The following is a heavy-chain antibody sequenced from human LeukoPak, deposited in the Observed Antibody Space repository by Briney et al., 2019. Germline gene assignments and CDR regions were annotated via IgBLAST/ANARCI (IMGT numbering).Heavy chain of an antibody. V-gene: IGHV5-51*01. CDR1: GYSFTSYW. CDR3: ATTPDTPGGGSDAFDI. Sequence: GESLKISCKGPGYSFTSYWIGWVRQMPGEGLEWMGIIYPGDSDTRYSPSFQGQVTISADKSISTAYLQWSSLKASDTAMYYCATTPDTPGGGSDAFDIWGQGTMVTVSS. D-gene: IGHD2-15*01. J-gene: IGHJ3*02. CDR2: IYPGDSDT.